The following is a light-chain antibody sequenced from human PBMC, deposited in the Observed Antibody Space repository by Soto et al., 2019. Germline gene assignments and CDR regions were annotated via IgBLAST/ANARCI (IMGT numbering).Light chain of an antibody. CDR2: DVS. CDR3: SSFTSSVTYV. Sequence: QSALTQPASVSGSPGQSITISCTGTSSDVGGHNSVSWYRQDPGKAPKLVIYDVSNRPSGVSDRFSGSKSGNTASLTISGLQIEDEADYYCSSFTSSVTYVFGTGTKVTVL. V-gene: IGLV2-14*01. CDR1: SSDVGGHNS. J-gene: IGLJ1*01.